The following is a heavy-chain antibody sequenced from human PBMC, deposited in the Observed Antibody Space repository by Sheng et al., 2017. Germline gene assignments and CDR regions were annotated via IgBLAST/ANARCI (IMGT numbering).Heavy chain of an antibody. CDR1: GFTFSSYE. CDR3: AREGRYGDLDY. V-gene: IGHV3-48*03. D-gene: IGHD4-17*01. CDR2: ISSSGSSL. Sequence: EVQLVESGGGLVQPGGSLRLSCAASGFTFSSYEMNWVRQAPGKGLEWLSYISSSGSSLYYAASVKGRFTISRDNAKNSLYLQMNSLRAEDTAFYYCAREGRYGDLDYWGQGTLVTVSS. J-gene: IGHJ4*02.